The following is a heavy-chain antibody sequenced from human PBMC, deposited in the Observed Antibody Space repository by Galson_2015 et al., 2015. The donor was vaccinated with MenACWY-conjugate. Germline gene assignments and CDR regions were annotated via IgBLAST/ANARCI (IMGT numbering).Heavy chain of an antibody. CDR3: ARVPGYSYGYYDW. CDR1: GFTFSTYR. CDR2: ISSSSSTI. J-gene: IGHJ4*02. Sequence: SLRLSCAASGFTFSTYRMNWVRQAPGKGLEWVSYISSSSSTIYYADSVKGRFTISRDKAKNSLYLQMNTLRDEDTAVYYCARVPGYSYGYYDWWGQGTLVTVSS. D-gene: IGHD5-18*01. V-gene: IGHV3-48*02.